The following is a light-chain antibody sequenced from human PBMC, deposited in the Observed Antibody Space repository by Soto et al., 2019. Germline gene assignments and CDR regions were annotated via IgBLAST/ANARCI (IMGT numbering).Light chain of an antibody. Sequence: EIVLTQSPGTLSLSPGEGATLSCRASQSVSNIYLAWYQQKPGQAPRLLMYGTSNRATGIPDRFIGSGSGTDFTLTISNLKPEDFAVYYCQQFGRSPRTFGQGTKVEIK. J-gene: IGKJ1*01. CDR3: QQFGRSPRT. CDR2: GTS. CDR1: QSVSNIY. V-gene: IGKV3-20*01.